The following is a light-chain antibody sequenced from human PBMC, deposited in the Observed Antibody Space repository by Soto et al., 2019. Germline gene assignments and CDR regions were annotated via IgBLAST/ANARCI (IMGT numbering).Light chain of an antibody. CDR3: AGWDDSLRGVV. CDR2: SNN. J-gene: IGLJ2*01. Sequence: QLVLTQPPSASGTPGQRVTISCSGSSSNIGSNYVYWYQQISGTAPKLLIYSNNQRPSGVPDRFSGSKSGTSASLVISGLRSEDEADYYCAGWDDSLRGVVFGGGTKLTVL. CDR1: SSNIGSNY. V-gene: IGLV1-47*01.